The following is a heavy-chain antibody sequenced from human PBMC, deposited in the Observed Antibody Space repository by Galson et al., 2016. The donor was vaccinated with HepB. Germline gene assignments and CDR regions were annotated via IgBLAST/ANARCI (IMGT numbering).Heavy chain of an antibody. D-gene: IGHD3-22*01. CDR1: GFSFNDRA. V-gene: IGHV3-23*01. CDR2: VTGTGEST. Sequence: SLRLSCATSGFSFNDRAMSWVRQAPGRGLEWVSGVTGTGESTYCTDSVKGRFTISRDNSKNTLYLQMNSLRAEDTAIYYCANVSPYYYDKSGYYWGQGTLVTVSS. CDR3: ANVSPYYYDKSGYY. J-gene: IGHJ4*02.